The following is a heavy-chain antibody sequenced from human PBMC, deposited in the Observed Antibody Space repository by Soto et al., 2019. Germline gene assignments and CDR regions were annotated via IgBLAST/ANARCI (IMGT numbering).Heavy chain of an antibody. J-gene: IGHJ4*02. Sequence: SETLSLTCTVSGGSISSGDYYWSWIRQPPGKGLEWIGYIYYSGSTYYNPSLKSRVTISVDTSKNQFSLKLSSVTAADTAVYYCARESGGYYLFDYWGQGTLVTVSS. CDR2: IYYSGST. V-gene: IGHV4-30-4*01. CDR1: GGSISSGDYY. CDR3: ARESGGYYLFDY. D-gene: IGHD3-22*01.